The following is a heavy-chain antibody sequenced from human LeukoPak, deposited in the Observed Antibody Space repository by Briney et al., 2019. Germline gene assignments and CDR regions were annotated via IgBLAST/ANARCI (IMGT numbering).Heavy chain of an antibody. V-gene: IGHV4-59*01. D-gene: IGHD2-2*01. CDR1: GGSISINY. CDR3: AREVEGCSSTSCYLLDYYYYYMDV. J-gene: IGHJ6*03. Sequence: SETLSLTCTVSGGSISINYWSWIRQPPGKGLEWIGYIYNSGSTKYNPSLKSRVTISVDTSMNQFSLKLSYVTAADTAAYYCAREVEGCSSTSCYLLDYYYYYMDVWGKGTTVTVSS. CDR2: IYNSGST.